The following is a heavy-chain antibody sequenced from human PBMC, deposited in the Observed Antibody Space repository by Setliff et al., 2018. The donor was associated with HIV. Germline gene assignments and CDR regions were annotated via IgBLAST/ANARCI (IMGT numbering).Heavy chain of an antibody. CDR3: ARDRRYFDSNSYYRYYYYYMDL. V-gene: IGHV4-34*01. CDR2: VNYSGNT. CDR1: GGFFSGYY. J-gene: IGHJ6*03. Sequence: SETLSLTCAVYGGFFSGYYWSWIRQPPGEGLEWIGEVNYSGNTNYNPSLKTRVNISVDTSKNQFSLNLSSVTAADTAVYYCARDRRYFDSNSYYRYYYYYMDLWGGGTTVTVSS. D-gene: IGHD3-22*01.